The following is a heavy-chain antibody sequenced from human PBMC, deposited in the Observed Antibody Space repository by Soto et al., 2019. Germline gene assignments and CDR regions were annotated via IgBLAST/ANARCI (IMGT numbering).Heavy chain of an antibody. Sequence: ASVKVSCKASGYTFTRSGISWVRQAPGQGPEWMGWISSYNGDTNYAQTFQGRVTMTTDTSTSTAYMELRSLRSDDTAVYYCAREGVAPYYYYGMDVWGQGTSVTVSS. CDR2: ISSYNGDT. V-gene: IGHV1-18*01. J-gene: IGHJ6*02. D-gene: IGHD5-12*01. CDR3: AREGVAPYYYYGMDV. CDR1: GYTFTRSG.